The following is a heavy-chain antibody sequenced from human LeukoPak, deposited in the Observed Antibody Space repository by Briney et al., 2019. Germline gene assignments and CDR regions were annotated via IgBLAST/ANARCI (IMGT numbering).Heavy chain of an antibody. D-gene: IGHD6-19*01. J-gene: IGHJ6*04. CDR3: ARATVIGTVPVPGFLHV. CDR2: IGTIGDT. CDR1: GFTFSSND. Sequence: PGGSLRLSCAASGFTFSSNDMHWVRQVAGRGLEWVSSIGTIGDTFYPGSVKGRFTISRENAKNSLYLQMNSLRAGDTAVYYCARATVIGTVPVPGFLHVWGKGTTVTVSS. V-gene: IGHV3-13*01.